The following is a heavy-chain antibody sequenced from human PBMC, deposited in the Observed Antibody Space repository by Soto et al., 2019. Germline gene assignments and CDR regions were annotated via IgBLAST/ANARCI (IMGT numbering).Heavy chain of an antibody. CDR1: GYTFSSYG. J-gene: IGHJ6*02. V-gene: IGHV1-18*04. D-gene: IGHD6-19*01. Sequence: QVQLVQSGAEVKKPGASVKVSCKASGYTFSSYGITCVRQAHGQGLEWMGWISVYSGKTSYAQKLQDRVTMSTDTSTSTAYMELRSLRSDDTAFYYCARSAMAGDYYYYGMDVWGRGTTVTVSS. CDR2: ISVYSGKT. CDR3: ARSAMAGDYYYYGMDV.